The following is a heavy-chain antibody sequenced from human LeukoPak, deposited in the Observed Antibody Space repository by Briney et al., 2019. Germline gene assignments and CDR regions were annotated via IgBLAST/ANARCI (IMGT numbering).Heavy chain of an antibody. J-gene: IGHJ6*02. CDR3: AAARAPAYYDFWSGYYTHYYGMDV. V-gene: IGHV1-58*01. Sequence: SVKVSCKASGFTFTSSAVQWVRQARGQRLEWIGWIVVGSGNTNYAQKFQERVTITRDMSTSTAYMELSSPRSEDTAVYYCAAARAPAYYDFWSGYYTHYYGMDVWGQGTTVTVSS. CDR2: IVVGSGNT. CDR1: GFTFTSSA. D-gene: IGHD3-3*01.